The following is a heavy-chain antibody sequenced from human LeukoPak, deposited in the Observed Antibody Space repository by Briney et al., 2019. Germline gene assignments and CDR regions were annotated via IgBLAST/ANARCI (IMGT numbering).Heavy chain of an antibody. CDR3: ARLYGYSRHPYYFDY. CDR1: GGSFSGYY. Sequence: PSETLSLTCAVYGGSFSGYYWSWIRQPPGKGLEWIGEINHSGSTNYNPSLKSRVTISVDTSKNQFSLKLSSVTAADTAVYYCARLYGYSRHPYYFDYWGQGTLVTVSS. V-gene: IGHV4-34*01. CDR2: INHSGST. J-gene: IGHJ4*02. D-gene: IGHD6-13*01.